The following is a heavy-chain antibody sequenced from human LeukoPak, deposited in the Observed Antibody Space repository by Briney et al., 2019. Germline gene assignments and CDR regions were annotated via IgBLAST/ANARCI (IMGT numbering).Heavy chain of an antibody. Sequence: GGSLRLSCAASGFAVSNNYMNWVRQAPGKGLEWVSYISSSISMIYYADSVKGRFTISRDSAKNSLYLQMKSLRDEDTAIYYCARDYGDLPARVPYFDYWGQGTLVTVSS. CDR2: ISSSISMI. D-gene: IGHD4-17*01. CDR1: GFAVSNNY. CDR3: ARDYGDLPARVPYFDY. V-gene: IGHV3-48*02. J-gene: IGHJ4*02.